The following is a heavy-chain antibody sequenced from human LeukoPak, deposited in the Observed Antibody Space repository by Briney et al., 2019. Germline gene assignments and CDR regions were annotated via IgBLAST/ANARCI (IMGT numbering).Heavy chain of an antibody. CDR3: AKDSCSGGYYDTLTGYYSGCAFDI. J-gene: IGHJ3*02. D-gene: IGHD3-9*01. CDR2: ISGSGDNT. Sequence: GGSLRLSCAASGFTFSSYAMSWVRQAPGKGLEWVSGISGSGDNTYYADSVKGRFTISRDNSKNTLYLQMNSLRAEDTAVYYCAKDSCSGGYYDTLTGYYSGCAFDIWGQGTMVTVSS. CDR1: GFTFSSYA. V-gene: IGHV3-23*01.